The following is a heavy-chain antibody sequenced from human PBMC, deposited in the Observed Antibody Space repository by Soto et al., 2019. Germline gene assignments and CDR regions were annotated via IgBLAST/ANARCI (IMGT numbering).Heavy chain of an antibody. D-gene: IGHD5-12*01. Sequence: SQTLSLTCALSGDRVSSNTASWNWIRQSPSRGLEWLGMTYFRSKWYNEYAVSVKSRIIIHPDTSNNQFSLQLNSVTPEDTAVYFCAKGDNLGPKTGYAFDPWGQGIMVTVSS. CDR1: GDRVSSNTAS. CDR3: AKGDNLGPKTGYAFDP. CDR2: TYFRSKWYN. V-gene: IGHV6-1*01. J-gene: IGHJ5*02.